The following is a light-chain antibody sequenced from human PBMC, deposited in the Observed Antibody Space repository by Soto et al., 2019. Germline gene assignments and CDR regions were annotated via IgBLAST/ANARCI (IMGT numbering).Light chain of an antibody. V-gene: IGLV2-14*01. J-gene: IGLJ1*01. CDR3: TSYTSSSTIV. CDR2: DVT. CDR1: SSDVGGYDY. Sequence: QSVLTQPASVSGSPGQSITISCTGTSSDVGGYDYVSWYQQYPGKAPKLMIYDVTNRPSGISNRFSGSRSGNTASLTISGLQAADEADYYCTSYTSSSTIVFGTGTKVTVL.